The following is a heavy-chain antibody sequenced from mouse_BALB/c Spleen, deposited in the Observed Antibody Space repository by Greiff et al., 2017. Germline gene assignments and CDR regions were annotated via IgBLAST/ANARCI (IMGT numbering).Heavy chain of an antibody. J-gene: IGHJ3*01. Sequence: VQLKESGPGLVKPSQSLSLTCSVTGYSITSGYYWNWIRQFPGNKLEWMGYISYDGSNNYNPSLKNRISITRDTSKNQFFLKLNSVTTEDTATYYCARDINDWSFAYWGQGTLVTVSA. V-gene: IGHV3-6*02. CDR2: ISYDGSN. CDR3: ARDINDWSFAY. D-gene: IGHD2-4*01. CDR1: GYSITSGYY.